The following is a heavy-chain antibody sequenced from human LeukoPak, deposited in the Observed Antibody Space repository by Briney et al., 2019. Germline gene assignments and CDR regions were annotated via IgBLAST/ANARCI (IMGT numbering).Heavy chain of an antibody. CDR3: ARVGYYTSGSYSLDY. J-gene: IGHJ4*02. CDR1: GFTFSSYS. D-gene: IGHD3-10*01. V-gene: IGHV3-48*02. Sequence: PGGSLRLSCAASGFTFSSYSMNWVRLAPGKGLEWVSYISSSSTIYYADSVKGRFTISRDNAKNSLYLQMNSLRDEDTAMYYCARVGYYTSGSYSLDYWGQGTLVIVSS. CDR2: ISSSSTI.